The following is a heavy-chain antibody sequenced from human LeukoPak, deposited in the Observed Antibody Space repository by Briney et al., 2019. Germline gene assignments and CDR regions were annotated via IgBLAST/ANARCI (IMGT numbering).Heavy chain of an antibody. J-gene: IGHJ4*02. V-gene: IGHV6-1*01. CDR2: TYYRSKWYN. D-gene: IGHD7-27*01. Sequence: SQTLSLTCAISGDSVSSNSAAWGWLRQSPSRGLEWLGRTYYRSKWYNDYALSVKSRITINPDTSKNQVSLQLNSVTPEDMAVYYCSRELAWGPADFWGQGTRVTVSS. CDR3: SRELAWGPADF. CDR1: GDSVSSNSAA.